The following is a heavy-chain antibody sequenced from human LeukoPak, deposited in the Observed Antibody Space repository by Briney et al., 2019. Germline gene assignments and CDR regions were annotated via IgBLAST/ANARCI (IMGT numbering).Heavy chain of an antibody. CDR2: ISTDGSYK. V-gene: IGHV3-30*04. D-gene: IGHD1-14*01. J-gene: IGHJ2*01. CDR3: ARSLNPGRWYFDL. Sequence: GGSLRLSCAVSGFTFSSFPFHWVRQAPGKGLEWVAAISTDGSYKYHGDSVKGRFTISRDNPMNTLYLQMNGLRPDDTPVYYCARSLNPGRWYFDLWGRGTLVTVSS. CDR1: GFTFSSFP.